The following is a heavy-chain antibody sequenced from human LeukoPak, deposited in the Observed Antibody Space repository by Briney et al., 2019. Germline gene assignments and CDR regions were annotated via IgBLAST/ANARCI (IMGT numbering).Heavy chain of an antibody. D-gene: IGHD2-21*02. CDR3: ASQVLTDYYFDS. CDR1: GNTFTGHY. Sequence: ASVKVSCKPSGNTFTGHYIHWARQAPGQGLEWMGWINHNSGATDYAQKFQGRVTMTSDTSISTAYVELSRLRSDDTAVYYCASQVLTDYYFDSWGQGTLLTVSS. J-gene: IGHJ4*02. CDR2: INHNSGAT. V-gene: IGHV1-2*02.